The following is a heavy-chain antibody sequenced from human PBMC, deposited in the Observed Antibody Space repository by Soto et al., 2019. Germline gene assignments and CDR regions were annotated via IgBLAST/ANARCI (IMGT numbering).Heavy chain of an antibody. V-gene: IGHV1-18*01. CDR3: ARDFFTYCGYGPVDY. CDR1: GYTFTSYG. J-gene: IGHJ4*02. D-gene: IGHD5-12*01. Sequence: ASVKVSCKASGYTFTSYGISWVRQAPGQGLEWMGWISAYNGNTNYAQKLQGRVTMTTDTSTSTAYMELRSLRSDDTAVYYCARDFFTYCGYGPVDYWGQGTLVTVSS. CDR2: ISAYNGNT.